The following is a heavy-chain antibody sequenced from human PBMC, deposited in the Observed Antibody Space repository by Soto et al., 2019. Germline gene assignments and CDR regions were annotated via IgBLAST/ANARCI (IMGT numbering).Heavy chain of an antibody. V-gene: IGHV3-30*18. J-gene: IGHJ3*02. CDR2: ISYDGSNK. Sequence: QVQLVESGGGVVQPGRSLRLFCAASGFTFSSYGMHWIREAPGKGLEWVAVISYDGSNKYYADSVKGRFTISRDNSKHTLYLQMNSLRAEDTAVYYCAKDDDYYDSNKDAFDIWGQGTMVTVSS. CDR3: AKDDDYYDSNKDAFDI. D-gene: IGHD3-22*01. CDR1: GFTFSSYG.